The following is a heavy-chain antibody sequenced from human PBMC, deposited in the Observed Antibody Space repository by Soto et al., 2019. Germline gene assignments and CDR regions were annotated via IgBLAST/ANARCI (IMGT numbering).Heavy chain of an antibody. CDR3: AREDYSGWYPTELDY. Sequence: GSLRLSCAASGFTFSSYSMNWVRQAPGKGLEWVSSISSSSSYIYYADSVKGRFTISRDNAKNSLYLQMNSLRAEDTAVYYCAREDYSGWYPTELDYWGQGTLVTVSS. D-gene: IGHD6-19*01. CDR2: ISSSSSYI. V-gene: IGHV3-21*01. J-gene: IGHJ4*02. CDR1: GFTFSSYS.